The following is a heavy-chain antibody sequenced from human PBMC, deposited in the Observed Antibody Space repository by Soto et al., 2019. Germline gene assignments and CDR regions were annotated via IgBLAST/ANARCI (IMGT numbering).Heavy chain of an antibody. CDR3: ARKVAAAGTY. CDR1: GFTFSSYS. V-gene: IGHV3-48*01. Sequence: PGGSLRLSCAASGFTFSSYSMNWVRQAPGKGLEWVSYISSSSSTIYYADSVKGRFTISRDNAKNSLYLQMNSLRAEDTAVYYCARKVAAAGTYWGQGTLVTVSS. D-gene: IGHD6-13*01. CDR2: ISSSSSTI. J-gene: IGHJ4*02.